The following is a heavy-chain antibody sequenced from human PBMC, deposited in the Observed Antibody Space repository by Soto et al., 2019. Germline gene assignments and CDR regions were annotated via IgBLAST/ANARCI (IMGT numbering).Heavy chain of an antibody. D-gene: IGHD6-13*01. CDR2: IDPSDSYT. J-gene: IGHJ4*02. CDR1: GYSFTSYW. V-gene: IGHV5-10-1*01. CDR3: ARQPDSSSWYAPLSY. Sequence: GESLKISCKGSGYSFTSYWISWVRQMPGKGLEWMGRIDPSDSYTNYSPSFQGHVTISADKSISTAYLQWSSLKASDTAMYYCARQPDSSSWYAPLSYWGQGTLVTVSS.